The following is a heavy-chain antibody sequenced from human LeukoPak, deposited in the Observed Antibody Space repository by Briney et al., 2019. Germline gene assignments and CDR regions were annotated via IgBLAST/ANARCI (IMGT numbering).Heavy chain of an antibody. CDR3: AKEGQWLDLDY. D-gene: IGHD6-19*01. J-gene: IGHJ4*02. Sequence: GGSLRLSCAASGFTFSSYWMHWVRQAPGKGLVWVSRINSDGSSTSYADSVKGRFTISRDNAKNTLYLQMNSLRAEDTAVYYCAKEGQWLDLDYWGQGTLVTVSS. CDR1: GFTFSSYW. CDR2: INSDGSST. V-gene: IGHV3-74*01.